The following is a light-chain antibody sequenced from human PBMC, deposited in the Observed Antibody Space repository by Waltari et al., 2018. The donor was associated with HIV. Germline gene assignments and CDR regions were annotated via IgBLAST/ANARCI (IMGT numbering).Light chain of an antibody. V-gene: IGLV2-23*01. CDR2: EGS. J-gene: IGLJ2*01. Sequence: QSALTQPASVSGSPGQSITISCTGTSSDVGSYNLVSWYQQHPGKAPKLMIYEGSKRPSGVSNRFSGSKSGSTASLTISGLQAEDEAGYYCCSYAGSSPVLCGGGTKLTVL. CDR3: CSYAGSSPVL. CDR1: SSDVGSYNL.